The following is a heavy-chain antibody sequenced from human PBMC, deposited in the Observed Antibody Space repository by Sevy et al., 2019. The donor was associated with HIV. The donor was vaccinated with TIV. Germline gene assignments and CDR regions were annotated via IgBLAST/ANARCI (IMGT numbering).Heavy chain of an antibody. V-gene: IGHV3-53*01. J-gene: IGHJ6*02. CDR3: TREDIVLGEDNYYGMDV. CDR2: IYSDGRT. CDR1: GFSVSSNY. D-gene: IGHD2-15*01. Sequence: GGSLRLSCVVSGFSVSSNYMSWVRQAPGKGLEWVSNIYSDGRTYYADSVRGRFTISRDTSKNTVYLEMKSLRAEDTAVYYCTREDIVLGEDNYYGMDVSGHWTTVTVSS.